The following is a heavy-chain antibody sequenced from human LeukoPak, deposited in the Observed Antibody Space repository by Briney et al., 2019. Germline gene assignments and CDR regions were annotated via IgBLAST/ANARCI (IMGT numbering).Heavy chain of an antibody. CDR3: AKPSSVVPAAIPVSYFDY. CDR1: GFTFSSYA. CDR2: ISGSGGST. V-gene: IGHV3-23*01. Sequence: GGSLRLSCAASGFTFSSYAMSWVRQAPGKGLEWVSAISGSGGSTYYADSVKGRFTISRDYSKNTLYLQMNSLRAEDTAVYYCAKPSSVVPAAIPVSYFDYWGQGTLVTVSS. D-gene: IGHD2-2*02. J-gene: IGHJ4*02.